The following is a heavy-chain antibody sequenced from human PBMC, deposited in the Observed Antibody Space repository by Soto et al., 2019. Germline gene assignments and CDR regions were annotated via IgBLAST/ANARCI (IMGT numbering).Heavy chain of an antibody. CDR1: SGPSRSHN. J-gene: IGHJ6*02. V-gene: IGHV4-59*08. CDR2: IYHTGDT. D-gene: IGHD3-10*01. Sequence: QVQLQQSGPGLVKPSETLSLTCTVSSGPSRSHNWGWIRQPPGGGLECIGYIYHTGDTSYNPSLNSRVTIEAPTSSNHIYLTLRSLTAADTAGYYCVRQGIGDLHGLVEVWGQGTRVSVSS. CDR3: VRQGIGDLHGLVEV.